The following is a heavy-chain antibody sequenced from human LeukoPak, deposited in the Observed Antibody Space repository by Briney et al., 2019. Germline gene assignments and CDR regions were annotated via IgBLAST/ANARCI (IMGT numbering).Heavy chain of an antibody. CDR1: GYTFTGYY. D-gene: IGHD3-9*01. CDR3: ARGGHYDILTGYYRPSSVAFDI. CDR2: INPNSGGT. J-gene: IGHJ3*02. V-gene: IGHV1-2*02. Sequence: ASVKVSCKASGYTFTGYYMHWVRQAPGQGLEWMGWINPNSGGTNYAQKFQGRVTMTRDTSISTAYMELSRLRSDDTAVYYCARGGHYDILTGYYRPSSVAFDIWGQGTMVTVSS.